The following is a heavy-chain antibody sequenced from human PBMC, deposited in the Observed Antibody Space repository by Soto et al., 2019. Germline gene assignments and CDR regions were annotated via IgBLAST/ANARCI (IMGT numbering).Heavy chain of an antibody. CDR2: IIPILGIA. D-gene: IGHD6-13*01. CDR3: ARGSIAAAGAPTDY. J-gene: IGHJ4*02. V-gene: IGHV1-69*02. CDR1: GGTFSSYT. Sequence: ASVKVSCKASGGTFSSYTISWVRQAPGQGLEWMGRIIPILGIANYAQKFQGRVTITADKSTSTAYMELSSLRSEDTAVYYCARGSIAAAGAPTDYWGQGTLVTVSS.